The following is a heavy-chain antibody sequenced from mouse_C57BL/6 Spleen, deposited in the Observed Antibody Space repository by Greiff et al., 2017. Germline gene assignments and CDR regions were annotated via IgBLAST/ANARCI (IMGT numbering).Heavy chain of an antibody. CDR3: ARRWAITTVGFDV. D-gene: IGHD1-1*01. Sequence: EVQLQQSGPELVKPGASVKIPCKASGYTFTDYNMDWVKQSHGKSLEWIGDINPNNGGTIYNQKFKGKATLTVDKSSSTAYMALRSLTSEDTAVYYCARRWAITTVGFDVWGTGTTVTVSS. J-gene: IGHJ1*03. CDR1: GYTFTDYN. CDR2: INPNNGGT. V-gene: IGHV1-18*01.